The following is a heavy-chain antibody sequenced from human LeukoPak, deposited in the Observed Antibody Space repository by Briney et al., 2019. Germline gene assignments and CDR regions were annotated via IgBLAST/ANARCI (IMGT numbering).Heavy chain of an antibody. J-gene: IGHJ4*02. D-gene: IGHD5-24*01. V-gene: IGHV4-61*02. Sequence: PSQTLSLTCTVSGGSISSDNNYWSWIRQPAGKGLEWIGRINPTGSSNYNPSLKGRLTMSVDTSKNQFSLNLRSVTAADTAVYYCARGVRWLQMYLDYWGQGTLVTVSS. CDR1: GGSISSDNNY. CDR3: ARGVRWLQMYLDY. CDR2: INPTGSS.